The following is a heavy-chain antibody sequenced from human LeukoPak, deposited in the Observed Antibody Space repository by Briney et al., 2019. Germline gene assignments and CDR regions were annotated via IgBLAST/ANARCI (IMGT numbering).Heavy chain of an antibody. Sequence: GGXXRXXCAXXRXXFXSXWXXWVRQAPGKGLEWVANINQNGNEKYYVDSVKGRFTISRDNAKNSLYLQMNSLRAEDTAVYYCAGGSGWVSVDWGQGTLVTVSS. J-gene: IGHJ4*02. CDR2: INQNGNEK. V-gene: IGHV3-7*03. CDR1: RXXFXSXW. D-gene: IGHD6-19*01. CDR3: AGGSGWVSVD.